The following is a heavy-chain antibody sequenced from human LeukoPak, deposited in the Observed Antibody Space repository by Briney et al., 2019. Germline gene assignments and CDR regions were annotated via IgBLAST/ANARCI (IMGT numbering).Heavy chain of an antibody. J-gene: IGHJ4*02. CDR1: RFTFSSYW. CDR2: INSDGSST. Sequence: PGGSLRLSCAASRFTFSSYWMHWVRHAPGKGLVWVSRINSDGSSTSYADSVKGRFTISRDNAKNTLYLQMNSLRAEDTAVYYCARVPRRYVLRFLEWFALDYWGQGTLVTVSS. D-gene: IGHD3-3*01. V-gene: IGHV3-74*01. CDR3: ARVPRRYVLRFLEWFALDY.